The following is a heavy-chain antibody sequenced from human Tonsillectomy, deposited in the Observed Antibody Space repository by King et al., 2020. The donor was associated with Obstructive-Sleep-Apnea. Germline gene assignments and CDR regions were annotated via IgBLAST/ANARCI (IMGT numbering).Heavy chain of an antibody. CDR2: IWYGGSNK. Sequence: VQLVESGGGVVQPGRSLRLSCAASGFTFSSYGMHWVRQAPGKGLEWVAVIWYGGSNKYYADSVKGRFTISRDNSKNTLYLQMNSLRAEDTAVYYCARHERLFDYWGQGTLVTVSS. CDR1: GFTFSSYG. D-gene: IGHD4-11*01. V-gene: IGHV3-33*01. J-gene: IGHJ4*02. CDR3: ARHERLFDY.